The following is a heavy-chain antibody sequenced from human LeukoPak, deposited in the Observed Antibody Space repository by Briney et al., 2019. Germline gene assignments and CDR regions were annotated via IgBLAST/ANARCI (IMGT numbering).Heavy chain of an antibody. CDR3: ARGSMVRGVIDY. CDR2: ISYDGSNK. J-gene: IGHJ4*02. V-gene: IGHV3-30*04. CDR1: GITFSSYA. Sequence: GGSLRLSCAASGITFSSYAMHWVRQAPGKGLEWVAVISYDGSNKYYADSVKGRFTISRDNSKNTLYLQMNSLRAEDTAVYYCARGSMVRGVIDYWGQGTLVTVSS. D-gene: IGHD3-10*01.